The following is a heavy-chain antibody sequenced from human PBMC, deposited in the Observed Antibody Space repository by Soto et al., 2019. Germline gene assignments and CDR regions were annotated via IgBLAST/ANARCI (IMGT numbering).Heavy chain of an antibody. CDR1: GYTFTSYD. CDR3: ARAVYYYGSGSYYMPSYYYYGMDV. V-gene: IGHV1-8*01. CDR2: MNPNSGNT. J-gene: IGHJ6*02. D-gene: IGHD3-10*01. Sequence: ASVKVSCKASGYTFTSYDINWVRQATGQGLEWMGWMNPNSGNTGYAQKFQGWVTVTRDTSISTAYMELSRLRSDDTAVYYCARAVYYYGSGSYYMPSYYYYGMDVWGQGTTVTVSS.